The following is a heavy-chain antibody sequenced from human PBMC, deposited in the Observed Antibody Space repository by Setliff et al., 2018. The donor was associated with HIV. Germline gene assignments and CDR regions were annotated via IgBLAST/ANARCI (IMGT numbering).Heavy chain of an antibody. D-gene: IGHD4-17*01. CDR1: GYTFTDYS. V-gene: IGHV1-2*02. CDR2: INPNSGGT. CDR3: AREIYGGNSRPFDY. Sequence: ASVKVSCKTSGYTFTDYSIHWVRQAPGQGLEWMGWINPNSGGTNFAQKFQGRITMTRDTSISTAYMELRRLRSDDTAVYYYAREIYGGNSRPFDYWGPGTLVTVSS. J-gene: IGHJ4*02.